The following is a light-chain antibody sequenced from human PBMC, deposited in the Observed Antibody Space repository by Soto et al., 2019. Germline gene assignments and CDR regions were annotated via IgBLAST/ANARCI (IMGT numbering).Light chain of an antibody. J-gene: IGKJ1*01. V-gene: IGKV1-27*01. CDR3: QKYNSAPRT. CDR2: AAS. Sequence: DIQMTQSPSSLSASVGDRGTITCRASQGISNYLAWYQQNPGKVPKLLIYAASTLQSGVPSRFSGSGSGTDCTLTIGSLQHEDVATYYCQKYNSAPRTFGRATKVEIK. CDR1: QGISNY.